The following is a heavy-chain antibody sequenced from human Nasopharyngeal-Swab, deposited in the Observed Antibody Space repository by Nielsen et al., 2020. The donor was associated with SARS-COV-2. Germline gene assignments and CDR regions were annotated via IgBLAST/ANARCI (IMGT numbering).Heavy chain of an antibody. CDR2: IYPGDSDT. D-gene: IGHD2-2*01. CDR3: ARQSKGAGYCSSTSCYVSWFDP. V-gene: IGHV5-51*01. Sequence: GGSLRLCCKGSGYSFTSYWIGWVRQMPGKGLEWMGIIYPGDSDTRYSPSFQGQVTISADKSISTAYLQWSSLKASDTAMYYCARQSKGAGYCSSTSCYVSWFDPWGQGTLVTVSS. CDR1: GYSFTSYW. J-gene: IGHJ5*02.